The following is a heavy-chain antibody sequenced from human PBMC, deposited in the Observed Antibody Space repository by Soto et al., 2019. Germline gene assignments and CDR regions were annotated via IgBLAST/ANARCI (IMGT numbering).Heavy chain of an antibody. Sequence: VQLLRSEAEVTKPGAPFTVSCRASGYPIFSWVRQAPGQGLECLGWISAYNGNTNYEQKFQGRVTMTTDTPTSTAYMELRSLRSDDTAVYYCATIAAAGTDYYYYGMDVWGQGTTVTVSS. CDR1: GYPI. J-gene: IGHJ6*02. D-gene: IGHD6-13*01. V-gene: IGHV1-18*01. CDR3: ATIAAAGTDYYYYGMDV. CDR2: ISAYNGNT.